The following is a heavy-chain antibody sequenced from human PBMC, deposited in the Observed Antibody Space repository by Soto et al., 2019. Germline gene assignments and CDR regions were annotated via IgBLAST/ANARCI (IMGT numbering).Heavy chain of an antibody. D-gene: IGHD6-6*01. CDR1: GGSISSSSFY. CDR2: IYYSGST. J-gene: IGHJ4*02. CDR3: ARVVEY. V-gene: IGHV4-39*01. Sequence: QLQLQESGPGLVKPSETLSLTCTVSGGSISSSSFYWGWIRQPPGKGLEWIGNIYYSGSTYYNPSLKSRVIISVDTSNNQFSLKLSSVTAADTAVYYCARVVEYWGQGTLVTVSS.